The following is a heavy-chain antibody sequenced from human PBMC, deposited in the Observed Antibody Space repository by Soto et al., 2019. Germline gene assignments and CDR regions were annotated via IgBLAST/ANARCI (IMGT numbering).Heavy chain of an antibody. V-gene: IGHV3-72*01. CDR2: TRNKANSYTT. CDR3: ARDSYSSGFRWFDP. Sequence: GGSLRLSCAASGFTFSSYAMNWVRQAPGKWLEWVGHTRNKANSYTTEYAASVKGRFTISRDDSKNSLYLQMNSLKTEDTAVYYCARDSYSSGFRWFDPWGQGTLVTVSS. D-gene: IGHD6-19*01. CDR1: GFTFSSYA. J-gene: IGHJ5*02.